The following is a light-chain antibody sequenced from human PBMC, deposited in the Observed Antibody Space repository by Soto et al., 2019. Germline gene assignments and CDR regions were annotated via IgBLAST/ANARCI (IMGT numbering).Light chain of an antibody. Sequence: EVVLTQSPGTLSLSPGERATLSCRASQSVDRAYLAWYQHKPGQAPRLLMYGSSNRASDIPDRFSGSGSGTDFTLTISRLEPEDFKVYYSQQYSDSPPYTFGQGTKLEIK. CDR3: QQYSDSPPYT. CDR2: GSS. CDR1: QSVDRAY. J-gene: IGKJ2*01. V-gene: IGKV3-20*01.